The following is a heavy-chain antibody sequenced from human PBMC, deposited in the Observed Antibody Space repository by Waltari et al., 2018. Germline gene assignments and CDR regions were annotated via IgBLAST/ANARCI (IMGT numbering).Heavy chain of an antibody. CDR3: AGGDSSSSGYYYYYYGMDV. CDR1: GFTFSSYW. D-gene: IGHD6-6*01. J-gene: IGHJ6*02. V-gene: IGHV3-7*01. Sequence: EVQLVESGGGLVQPGGSLRLSCAASGFTFSSYWMSWVRQAPGKGMEWVANIKQDGSEKYEVDSVMGRFTSSRDNAKNSLYLQMNSLRAEDTAVYYCAGGDSSSSGYYYYYYGMDVWGQGTTVTVSS. CDR2: IKQDGSEK.